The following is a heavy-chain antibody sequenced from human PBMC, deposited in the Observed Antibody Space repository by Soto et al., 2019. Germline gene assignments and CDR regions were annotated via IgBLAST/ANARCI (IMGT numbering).Heavy chain of an antibody. Sequence: QVQLVQSGAEVKKPGSSVTVSCKASGGTFGNSAISWVRQAPGQGLEWMGGIIPIFSTPDYAQKFQGRITLTADDSATTAYMEWTSLKSEDTAGYYCARDKACQQLGGNYDYGIDVWGQGTTVTVSS. CDR2: IIPIFSTP. V-gene: IGHV1-69*12. CDR1: GGTFGNSA. CDR3: ARDKACQQLGGNYDYGIDV. D-gene: IGHD3-3*02. J-gene: IGHJ6*02.